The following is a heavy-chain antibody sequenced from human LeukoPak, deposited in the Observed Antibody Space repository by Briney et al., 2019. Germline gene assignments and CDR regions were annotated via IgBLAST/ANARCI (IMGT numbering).Heavy chain of an antibody. CDR2: ISYSGST. CDR3: ARPYTSGWYGGFDQ. Sequence: SETLSLTCTVSGGSINSSSYQWGWIRQPPGKGLEWIGSISYSGSTYYKPSLKSRVTISVDTSKNQVSLKLSSVTAADTAVYYCARPYTSGWYGGFDQWGQGTLVTVSS. V-gene: IGHV4-39*01. CDR1: GGSINSSSYQ. J-gene: IGHJ4*02. D-gene: IGHD6-19*01.